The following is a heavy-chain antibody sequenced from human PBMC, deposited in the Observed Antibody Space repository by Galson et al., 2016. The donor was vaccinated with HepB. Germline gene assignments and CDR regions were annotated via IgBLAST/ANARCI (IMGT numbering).Heavy chain of an antibody. CDR2: IHYTGST. CDR1: GDFISVFY. Sequence: SETLSLTCIVSGDFISVFYWSWVRQPPGKGPEWIGNIHYTGSTNYNPSLKSRVTMSVDTSKNQFSLKLNSVSAADTAMYYCARGRYCSSVSCYGGEGLDYWGQGILVTVSS. D-gene: IGHD2-2*01. CDR3: ARGRYCSSVSCYGGEGLDY. J-gene: IGHJ4*02. V-gene: IGHV4-59*01.